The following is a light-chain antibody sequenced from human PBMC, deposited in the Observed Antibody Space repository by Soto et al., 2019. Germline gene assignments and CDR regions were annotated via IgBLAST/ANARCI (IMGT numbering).Light chain of an antibody. J-gene: IGKJ5*01. V-gene: IGKV3-15*01. Sequence: DIVMTQSPATLSVSPGDRATLSCRASQSVGSNLAWYQQKAGQAPRLLIYDVSTRATGVPVRFGGSGSGTEFTLTISSLQSEDFAVYYCQQYNNWPPWITFGQGTRLEIK. CDR2: DVS. CDR3: QQYNNWPPWIT. CDR1: QSVGSN.